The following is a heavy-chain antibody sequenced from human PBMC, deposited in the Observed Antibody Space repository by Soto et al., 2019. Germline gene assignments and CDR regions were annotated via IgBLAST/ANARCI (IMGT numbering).Heavy chain of an antibody. V-gene: IGHV4-30-4*01. CDR2: IYKSTTT. CDR3: ARGRYCLTGRCFPNWFDS. CDR1: GDSISTVDYF. Sequence: TSETLSLTCSVSGDSISTVDYFWAWIRQPPGQALEYIGYIYKSTTTYYNPSFESRVAISLDTSKSQFSLTVTSVTAADTAVYFCARGRYCLTGRCFPNWFDSWGQGTLGTV. J-gene: IGHJ5*01. D-gene: IGHD2-15*01.